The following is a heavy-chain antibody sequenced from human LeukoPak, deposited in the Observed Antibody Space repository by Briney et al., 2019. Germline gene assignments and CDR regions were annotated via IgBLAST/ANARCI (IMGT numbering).Heavy chain of an antibody. J-gene: IGHJ4*02. Sequence: GGSLRLSCAASGFTFSSCAMSWVRQSPGKGLEWVSLIYTGGNTYYAESAKGRFTLSRDNSKNTVYLQMNSLRVEDTAVYFCASISDLLYYFDSWGQGTLVTVSS. CDR3: ASISDLLYYFDS. V-gene: IGHV3-66*01. CDR2: IYTGGNT. CDR1: GFTFSSCA.